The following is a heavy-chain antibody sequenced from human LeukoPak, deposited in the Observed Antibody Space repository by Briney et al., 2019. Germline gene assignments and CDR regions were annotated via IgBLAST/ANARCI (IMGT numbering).Heavy chain of an antibody. CDR2: INPNSGGT. CDR3: AGYVTMVRGVITKFDY. V-gene: IGHV1-2*02. J-gene: IGHJ4*02. D-gene: IGHD3-10*01. CDR1: GYTFTGYY. Sequence: ASVKVSCKASGYTFTGYYMHWVRQAPGQGLEWMGWINPNSGGTNYAQKFQGRVTMTRDTSISTAYMELSRLRSDDTAVYYCAGYVTMVRGVITKFDYWGQGTLVTVSS.